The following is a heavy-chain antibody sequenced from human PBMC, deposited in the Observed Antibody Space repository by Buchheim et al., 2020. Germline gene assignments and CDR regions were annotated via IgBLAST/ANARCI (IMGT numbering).Heavy chain of an antibody. V-gene: IGHV4-34*01. D-gene: IGHD6-6*01. CDR3: ARGRAGLSIAARHHTFDY. CDR1: GGSFSGYY. J-gene: IGHJ4*02. CDR2: INHSGST. Sequence: QVQLQQWGAGLLKPSETLSLTCAVYGGSFSGYYWSWIRQPPGKGLEWIGEINHSGSTNYNPSLKRRVTISVDTSKNQFSLKLSSVTAADTAVYYCARGRAGLSIAARHHTFDYWGQGTL.